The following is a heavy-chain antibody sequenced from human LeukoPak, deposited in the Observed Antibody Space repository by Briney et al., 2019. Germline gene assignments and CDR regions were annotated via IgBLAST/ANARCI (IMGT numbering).Heavy chain of an antibody. CDR3: AGDFWSGYYTGFHYYGMDV. V-gene: IGHV4-59*12. J-gene: IGHJ6*02. CDR2: IYHGGSI. Sequence: SETLSLTCTVSGDSISNYYWSWIRQSPGKGLEWIGYIYHGGSINYKSSLKSRVTISVDTSKNQFSLKLSSVTAADTAVYYCAGDFWSGYYTGFHYYGMDVWGQGTTVTVSS. CDR1: GDSISNYY. D-gene: IGHD3-3*01.